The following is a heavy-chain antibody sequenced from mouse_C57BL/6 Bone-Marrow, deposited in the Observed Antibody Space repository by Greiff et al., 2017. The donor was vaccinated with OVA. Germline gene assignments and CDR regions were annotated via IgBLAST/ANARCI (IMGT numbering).Heavy chain of an antibody. V-gene: IGHV1-26*01. CDR2: INPNNGGT. CDR1: GYTFTDYY. CDR3: ARSPMITEIVRNYFDY. Sequence: EVQLQQSGPELVKPGASVKISCKASGYTFTDYYMNWVKQSHGKSLEWIGDINPNNGGTSYNQKFKGKATLTVDKSSSTAYMELRSLTSEDSAVYYCARSPMITEIVRNYFDYWGQGTTLTVSS. D-gene: IGHD2-4*01. J-gene: IGHJ2*01.